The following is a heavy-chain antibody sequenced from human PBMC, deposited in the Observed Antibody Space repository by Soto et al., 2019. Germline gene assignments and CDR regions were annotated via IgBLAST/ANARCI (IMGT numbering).Heavy chain of an antibody. V-gene: IGHV1-2*04. J-gene: IGHJ2*01. CDR2: INPNSGGT. D-gene: IGHD2-2*01. CDR1: GYTFTGYY. CDR3: ARAYCSSTSCYGVWYFDL. Sequence: QVQLVQSGAEVKKPGASVKVSCKASGYTFTGYYMHWVRQAPGQGLEWMGWINPNSGGTNYAQKFQGWVTMTRDTSISTAYMELSRLRSDDTAVYYCARAYCSSTSCYGVWYFDLWGRDTLVTVSS.